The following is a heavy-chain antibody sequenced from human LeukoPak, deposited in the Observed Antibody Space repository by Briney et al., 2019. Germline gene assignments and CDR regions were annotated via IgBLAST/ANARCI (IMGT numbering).Heavy chain of an antibody. Sequence: SQTLSLTCTVSGGSISCGGYSWSWIRQHPGKGLEWIGYIYYSGSTYYNPSLKSRVTISVDTSKNQFSLKLSSVTAADTAVYYCARDMWSTGMDVWGQGTTVTVSS. CDR1: GGSISCGGYS. J-gene: IGHJ6*02. CDR2: IYYSGST. D-gene: IGHD5/OR15-5a*01. CDR3: ARDMWSTGMDV. V-gene: IGHV4-31*03.